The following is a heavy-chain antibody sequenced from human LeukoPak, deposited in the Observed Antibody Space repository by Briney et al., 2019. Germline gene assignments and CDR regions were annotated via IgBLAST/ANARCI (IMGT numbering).Heavy chain of an antibody. CDR1: GYTFTGYY. J-gene: IGHJ6*03. Sequence: GASVKVSCKASGYTFTGYYMHWVRQAPGQGLEWMGWINPNSGGTNYAQKFQGRVTITADKSTSTAYMELSSLRSEDTAVYYCARNSGYSYDSYMDVWGKGTTVTVSS. CDR3: ARNSGYSYDSYMDV. V-gene: IGHV1-2*02. CDR2: INPNSGGT. D-gene: IGHD5-18*01.